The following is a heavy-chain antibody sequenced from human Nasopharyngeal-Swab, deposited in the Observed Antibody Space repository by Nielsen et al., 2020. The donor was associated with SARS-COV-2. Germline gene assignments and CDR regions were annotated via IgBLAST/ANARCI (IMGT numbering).Heavy chain of an antibody. V-gene: IGHV3-7*01. J-gene: IGHJ4*02. D-gene: IGHD1-1*01. CDR2: IKQDGSNK. Sequence: GGSLRLSCAASGFTFSSYWMSWVRQAPGKGLEWVANIKQDGSNKYYVDSVKGRFTISRDYSNNTLYLQMNSLRAEDTAVYYCARDSDTGTPTYSFDNWGQGTLVTVSS. CDR3: ARDSDTGTPTYSFDN. CDR1: GFTFSSYW.